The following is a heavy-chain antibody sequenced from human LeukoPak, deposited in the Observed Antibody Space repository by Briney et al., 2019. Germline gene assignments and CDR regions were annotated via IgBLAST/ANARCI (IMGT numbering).Heavy chain of an antibody. CDR3: ARDNELAVAGTPAY. CDR1: GYTFISYG. V-gene: IGHV1-46*01. Sequence: ASVKVSCKASGYTFISYGISWVRQAPGQGLEWMGIINPSGGSTSYAQKFQGRVTMTRDTSTSTVYMELSSLRSEDTAVYYCARDNELAVAGTPAYWGQGTLVTVSS. J-gene: IGHJ4*02. CDR2: INPSGGST. D-gene: IGHD6-19*01.